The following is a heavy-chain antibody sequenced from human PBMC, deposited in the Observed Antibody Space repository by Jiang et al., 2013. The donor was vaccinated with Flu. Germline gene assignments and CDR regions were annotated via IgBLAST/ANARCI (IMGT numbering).Heavy chain of an antibody. CDR1: GFTFSSYG. CDR2: IWYDGSNK. D-gene: IGHD2-21*02. V-gene: IGHV3-33*06. J-gene: IGHJ3*02. CDR3: AKDFCGGDCYDAFDI. Sequence: RLSRAASGFTFSSYGMHWVRQAPGKGLEWVAVIWYDGSNKYYADSVKGRFTISRGNSKNTLYLQMNSLRAEDTAVYYCAKDFCGGDCYDAFDIWGQGTMVTVSS.